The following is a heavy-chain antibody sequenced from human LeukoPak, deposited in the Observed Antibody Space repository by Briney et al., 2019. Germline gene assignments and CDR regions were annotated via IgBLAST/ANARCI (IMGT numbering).Heavy chain of an antibody. Sequence: ASVKVSCKASGYTFTSYYMHWVRQAPGQGLEWMGIINPSGGSTSYAQKFQGRVTMTRDTSTSTVYMELSSLRSEDTAVYYCARGGDTAMVTSWWFDSWGQGTLVTVSS. CDR1: GYTFTSYY. V-gene: IGHV1-46*01. CDR3: ARGGDTAMVTSWWFDS. CDR2: INPSGGST. D-gene: IGHD5-18*01. J-gene: IGHJ5*01.